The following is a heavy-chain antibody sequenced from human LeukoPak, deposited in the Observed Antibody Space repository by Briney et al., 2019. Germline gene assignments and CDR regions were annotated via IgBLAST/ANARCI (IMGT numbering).Heavy chain of an antibody. J-gene: IGHJ5*02. CDR1: GYSFTAFH. Sequence: ASVKVSCKASGYSFTAFHIHWVPQAPGQGLEWRGWINPDGGGTIFAQRFQGRVTMTSDTSISTAYMALTSLRSDDTAVYYCARSHDYTNYVGPWGQGTVVAVSS. D-gene: IGHD4-11*01. V-gene: IGHV1-2*02. CDR2: INPDGGGT. CDR3: ARSHDYTNYVGP.